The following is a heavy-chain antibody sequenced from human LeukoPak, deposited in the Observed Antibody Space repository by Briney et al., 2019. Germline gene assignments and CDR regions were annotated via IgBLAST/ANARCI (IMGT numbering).Heavy chain of an antibody. D-gene: IGHD3-22*01. V-gene: IGHV4-4*07. J-gene: IGHJ4*02. CDR1: GGSISSYY. Sequence: SETLSLTCTVSGGSISSYYWSWIRQPSGKGLEWRGRIYTSGSTNYNPSLKSRVTMSVDTSKNQFSLKLSSVTAADTAVYYCARENYYDSSGYPYPFDYWGQGTLVTVSS. CDR2: IYTSGST. CDR3: ARENYYDSSGYPYPFDY.